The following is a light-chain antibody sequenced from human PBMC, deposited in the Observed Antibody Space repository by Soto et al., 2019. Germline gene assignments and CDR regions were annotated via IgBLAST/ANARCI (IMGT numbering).Light chain of an antibody. Sequence: EIVLTQSPGTLSLSPGERATLSCRASQSVSRNFLAWYQQKPGQAPRLLIYGASTRATGIPDRFGGSGSGSDFTLTISRLEPEDFAVYYCQQYGDSPAYTFGQGTRVEIK. CDR2: GAS. J-gene: IGKJ2*01. CDR1: QSVSRNF. CDR3: QQYGDSPAYT. V-gene: IGKV3-20*01.